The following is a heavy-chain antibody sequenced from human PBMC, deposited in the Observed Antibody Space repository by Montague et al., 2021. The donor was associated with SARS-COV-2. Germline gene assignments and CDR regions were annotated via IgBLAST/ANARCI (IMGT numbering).Heavy chain of an antibody. CDR3: AGAGVQDNGWYLSYFDH. D-gene: IGHD6-19*01. V-gene: IGHV3-30*04. Sequence: SLRLSCAASGFTFTSFSIYWVRQAPGKGLEWVAVISSDGSNKYFPDSVRGRFTISRDRSLNTVVLQMNTLRPEDTAVYYCAGAGVQDNGWYLSYFDHWGQGTLVTVSS. J-gene: IGHJ4*03. CDR1: GFTFTSFS. CDR2: ISSDGSNK.